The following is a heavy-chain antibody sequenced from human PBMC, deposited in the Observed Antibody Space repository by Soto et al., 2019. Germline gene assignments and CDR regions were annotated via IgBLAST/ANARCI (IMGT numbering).Heavy chain of an antibody. V-gene: IGHV4-34*01. CDR3: GSQHSGSYETNFDY. J-gene: IGHJ4*02. Sequence: QVQLQQCGAGLLKPSETLSLTCAVYGGSFSGYYWSWIRQPPGQGLEWIGEINHSGSTNYNPSLKRRVTISVDSSKNQFSLKLSSVTAADTAVYYCGSQHSGSYETNFDYWGQGTMVTVSS. CDR1: GGSFSGYY. D-gene: IGHD1-26*01. CDR2: INHSGST.